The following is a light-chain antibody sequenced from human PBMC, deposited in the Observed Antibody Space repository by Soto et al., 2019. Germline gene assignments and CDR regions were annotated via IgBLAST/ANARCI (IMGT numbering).Light chain of an antibody. CDR2: EVN. CDR1: SSDVGGYNY. J-gene: IGLJ3*02. V-gene: IGLV2-8*01. CDR3: SSYAGSDDVK. Sequence: QSALTQPPSASGSPGQSVAISCTGTSSDVGGYNYVSWYQQHPGKATKLMIYEVNKRPSGVPDRFAGSKSGNTASLTVSGLQAEDEADYYCSSYAGSDDVKFGGGTKLTVL.